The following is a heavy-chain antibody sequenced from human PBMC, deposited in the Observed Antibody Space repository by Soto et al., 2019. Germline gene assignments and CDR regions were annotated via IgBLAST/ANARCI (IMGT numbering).Heavy chain of an antibody. J-gene: IGHJ4*02. V-gene: IGHV3-7*01. CDR3: TRDSYDSSGYYYDFFDY. CDR2: IKVDGSEK. CDR1: GFTFSSHW. D-gene: IGHD3-22*01. Sequence: GGSLRLSCAASGFTFSSHWMSWVRQAPGKGLEWVANIKVDGSEKYYVDSVRGRFSISRDNAKDSLYLQMNSLRAEDTAVYYCTRDSYDSSGYYYDFFDYWGQGTLVTVSS.